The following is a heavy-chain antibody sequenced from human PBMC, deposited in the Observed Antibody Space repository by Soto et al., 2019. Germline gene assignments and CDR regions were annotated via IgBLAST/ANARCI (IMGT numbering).Heavy chain of an antibody. J-gene: IGHJ4*02. V-gene: IGHV3-7*01. CDR3: TRDSYDSSGYYYDFFDY. CDR2: IKVDGSEK. CDR1: GFTFSSHW. D-gene: IGHD3-22*01. Sequence: GGSLRLSCAASGFTFSSHWMSWVRQAPGKGLEWVANIKVDGSEKYYVDSVRGRFSISRDNAKDSLYLQMNSLRAEDTAVYYCTRDSYDSSGYYYDFFDYWGQGTLVTVSS.